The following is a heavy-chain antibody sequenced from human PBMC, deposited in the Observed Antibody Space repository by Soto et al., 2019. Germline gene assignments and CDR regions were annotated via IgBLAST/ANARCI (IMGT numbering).Heavy chain of an antibody. CDR1: GFTFSSYS. CDR3: ARVRGYGGD. J-gene: IGHJ4*02. V-gene: IGHV3-21*01. D-gene: IGHD5-18*01. CDR2: ISRSSYI. Sequence: PGGSLRLSCAASGFTFSSYSMNWTRKAPGKGPAGVSYISRSSYIYYADSVKGRFTISRDNAKNSLYLQMNSLRAEDTAVYYCARVRGYGGDWGQGTLVTVSS.